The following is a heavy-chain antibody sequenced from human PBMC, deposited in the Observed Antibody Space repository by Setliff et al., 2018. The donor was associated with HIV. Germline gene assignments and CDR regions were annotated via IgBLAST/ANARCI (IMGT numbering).Heavy chain of an antibody. V-gene: IGHV3-23*01. Sequence: GGSLRLSCAASGFSFSNYAMTWVRQAPGKGLELVSTINSAERTFYAKTVKGRFTISRDNSKSTLYLQVSSLRAEDTAVYYCAKAHWDPLSPDYWGQGTLVTVSS. CDR3: AKAHWDPLSPDY. D-gene: IGHD1-26*01. CDR2: INSAERT. J-gene: IGHJ4*02. CDR1: GFSFSNYA.